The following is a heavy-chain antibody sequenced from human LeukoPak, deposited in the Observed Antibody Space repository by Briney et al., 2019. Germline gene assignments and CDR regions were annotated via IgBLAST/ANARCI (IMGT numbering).Heavy chain of an antibody. J-gene: IGHJ4*02. D-gene: IGHD3-10*01. CDR2: INTDGSIT. V-gene: IGHV3-74*01. CDR1: GFTFSDYW. Sequence: GRSLRLSCAASGFTFSDYWIHWVRQAPGKGLVWVSRINTDGSITNYADSVKGRFSISRDNAKNTLYLQMGSLRAEDTAVYYCARDRGPRTGFMVREAYDYWGQGTLVTVSS. CDR3: ARDRGPRTGFMVREAYDY.